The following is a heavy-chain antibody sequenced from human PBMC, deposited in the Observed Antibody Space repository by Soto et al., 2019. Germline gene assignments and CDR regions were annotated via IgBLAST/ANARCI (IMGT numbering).Heavy chain of an antibody. CDR1: GYSFTSYW. CDR2: IYPGDSDT. Sequence: GESLKISCKGSGYSFTSYWIGWVRQMPGKGLEWMGTIYPGDSDTRYSPSFQGQVTISADKSISTAYLQWSSLKASDTAMYYCARQVCSSTSCYNPYYYYGMDVWGQGTTVTVSS. V-gene: IGHV5-51*01. CDR3: ARQVCSSTSCYNPYYYYGMDV. J-gene: IGHJ6*02. D-gene: IGHD2-2*02.